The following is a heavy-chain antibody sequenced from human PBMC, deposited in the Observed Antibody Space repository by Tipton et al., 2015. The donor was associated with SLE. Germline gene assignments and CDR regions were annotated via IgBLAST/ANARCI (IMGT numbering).Heavy chain of an antibody. J-gene: IGHJ4*02. CDR1: GITVGTNY. Sequence: SLRLSCAVSGITVGTNYMSWVRQAPGKGLEWVSVIYSGEATYYAVPVKGRFTMSRDNYKNTVYLQMNSLRVEDTALYYCAKDPTMVQGVIMGGEFDYWGQGTLVTVSS. D-gene: IGHD3-10*01. V-gene: IGHV3-53*05. CDR2: IYSGEAT. CDR3: AKDPTMVQGVIMGGEFDY.